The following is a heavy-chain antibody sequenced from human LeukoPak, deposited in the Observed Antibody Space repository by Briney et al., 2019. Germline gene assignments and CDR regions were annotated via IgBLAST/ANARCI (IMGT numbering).Heavy chain of an antibody. J-gene: IGHJ4*02. CDR3: ARDAVTGYSRGWYKPFPFDY. D-gene: IGHD6-19*01. Sequence: SVKGRFTISRDNSKNSLYLQMNSLRDDYTAVYYCARDAVTGYSRGWYKPFPFDYWGQGTLVTVSS. V-gene: IGHV3-21*01.